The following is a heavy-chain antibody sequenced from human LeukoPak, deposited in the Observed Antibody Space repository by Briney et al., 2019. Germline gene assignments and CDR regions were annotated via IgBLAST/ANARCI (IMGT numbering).Heavy chain of an antibody. D-gene: IGHD4-23*01. CDR3: ARFGRSGGGFDY. J-gene: IGHJ4*02. CDR2: INWDGGST. CDR1: GFTFDDYG. Sequence: PGGSLRLSCAASGFTFDDYGMSWVRQAPGKGLEWVSGINWDGGSTGYANSVKGRFTISRDNAKNSLYLQMNSLRAEDTALYHCARFGRSGGGFDYWGQGTLVTVSS. V-gene: IGHV3-20*01.